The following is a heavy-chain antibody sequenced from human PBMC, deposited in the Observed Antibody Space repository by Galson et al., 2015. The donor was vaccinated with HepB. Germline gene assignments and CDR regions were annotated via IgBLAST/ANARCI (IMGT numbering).Heavy chain of an antibody. Sequence: SVKVSCKASGYTFTDYYMHWVRQAPGQGLEWMGWINPKSGGTNYAQKFQGRVTMTRDTSISTAYMELSRLRSDDTAVYYCARRRSGSYPDYWGQGTLVSVSS. CDR1: GYTFTDYY. CDR3: ARRRSGSYPDY. CDR2: INPKSGGT. J-gene: IGHJ4*02. V-gene: IGHV1-2*02. D-gene: IGHD1-26*01.